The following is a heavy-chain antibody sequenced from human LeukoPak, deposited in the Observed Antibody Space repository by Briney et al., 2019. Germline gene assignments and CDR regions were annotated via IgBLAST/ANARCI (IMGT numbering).Heavy chain of an antibody. D-gene: IGHD3-10*01. CDR1: GGSISSGDYY. CDR3: APKDYGSGTYNY. J-gene: IGHJ4*02. V-gene: IGHV4-30-4*08. CDR2: IYYSGST. Sequence: SQTLSLTCTVSGGSISSGDYYWSCIRQPPGKGLECIGYIYYSGSTYYNPSLKSRVTISVDTSKNQFSLKMNSLTAADTAVYYCAPKDYGSGTYNYWGQGTLVTVSS.